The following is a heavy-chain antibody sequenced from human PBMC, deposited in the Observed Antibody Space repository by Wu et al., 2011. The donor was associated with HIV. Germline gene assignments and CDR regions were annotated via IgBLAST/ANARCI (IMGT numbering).Heavy chain of an antibody. J-gene: IGHJ6*03. CDR2: INPSGGGT. CDR3: ARSGVSAEYYFYYMND. Sequence: QVQLVQSGAEVKKPGASVKVSCKASGHTFTGYYMHWVRQAPGQGLEWMGIINPSGGGTSYAQKFQGRVTMTRDTPTSTVYMELSSLRSDDTAVYYCARSGVSAEYYFYYMNDWGKGTTVTVPS. CDR1: GHTFTGYY. D-gene: IGHD2-2*01. V-gene: IGHV1-46*01.